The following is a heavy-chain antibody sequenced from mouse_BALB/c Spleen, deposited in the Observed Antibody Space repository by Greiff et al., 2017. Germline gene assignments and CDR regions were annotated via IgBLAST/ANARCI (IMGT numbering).Heavy chain of an antibody. V-gene: IGHV2-4-1*01. CDR1: GFSLTSYG. CDR3: ARNSYYGSSFAY. D-gene: IGHD1-1*01. CDR2: IWSGGST. J-gene: IGHJ3*01. Sequence: VQLQQSGPGLVQPSQSLSITCTVSGFSLTSYGVHWVRQSPGKGLEWLGVIWSGGSTDYNAAFISRLSISKDNSKSQVFFKMNSLQADDTAIYYCARNSYYGSSFAYWGQGTLVTVSA.